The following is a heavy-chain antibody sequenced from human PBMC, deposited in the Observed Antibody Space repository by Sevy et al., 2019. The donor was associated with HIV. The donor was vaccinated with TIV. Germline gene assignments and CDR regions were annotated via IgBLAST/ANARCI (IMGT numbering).Heavy chain of an antibody. Sequence: GSLRLSCAASGFIFYTFGMHWVRQAPGKGLEWVAVISYDGSNKYYADSVTGRFTISRDNSKNTLYLLMNGLRAEDTAVYYCARENLDWFDPWGQGTLVIVSS. CDR3: ARENLDWFDP. CDR2: ISYDGSNK. J-gene: IGHJ5*02. CDR1: GFIFYTFG. V-gene: IGHV3-33*01.